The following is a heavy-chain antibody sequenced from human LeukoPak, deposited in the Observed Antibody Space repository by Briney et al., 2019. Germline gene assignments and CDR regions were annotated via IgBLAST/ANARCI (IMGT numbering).Heavy chain of an antibody. CDR1: GFTFSSYG. J-gene: IGHJ3*02. D-gene: IGHD3-22*01. V-gene: IGHV3-30*02. Sequence: PGGSLRLSCAASGFTFSSYGMHWVRQAPGKGLEWVAFIRYDGSNKYYADSVKGRFTISRDNPKNTLYLQMNSLRAEDTAVYYCATSSPRITMIVVVPGAFDIWGQGTMVTVSS. CDR3: ATSSPRITMIVVVPGAFDI. CDR2: IRYDGSNK.